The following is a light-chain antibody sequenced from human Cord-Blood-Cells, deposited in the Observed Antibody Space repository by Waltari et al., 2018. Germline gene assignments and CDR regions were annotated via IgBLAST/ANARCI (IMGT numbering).Light chain of an antibody. CDR2: GNS. CDR3: QSYDSSLSGSRV. V-gene: IGLV1-40*01. J-gene: IGLJ3*02. Sequence: QSVLTQPPSVSAAPGQRVTISCTGSSSNSGAGYDVHWYQQLPETAPKLLINGNSNRPSGVPDRFSGSKSGTSASLAITGLQAEDEADYYCQSYDSSLSGSRVFGGGTKLTVL. CDR1: SSNSGAGYD.